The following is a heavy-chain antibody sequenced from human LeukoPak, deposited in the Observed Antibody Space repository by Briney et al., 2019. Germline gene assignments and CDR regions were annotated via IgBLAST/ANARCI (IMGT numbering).Heavy chain of an antibody. CDR1: GYTFTSYY. CDR3: ARDGIVGASRGAFDY. CDR2: ISPSGGST. V-gene: IGHV1-46*01. D-gene: IGHD1-26*01. J-gene: IGHJ4*02. Sequence: ASVKVSCKASGYTFTSYYMHWVRQAPGQGLEWMRIISPSGGSTSYAQKFQGRVTMTRDTSTSTVYMELSSLRSEDTAVYYCARDGIVGASRGAFDYWGQGTLVTVSS.